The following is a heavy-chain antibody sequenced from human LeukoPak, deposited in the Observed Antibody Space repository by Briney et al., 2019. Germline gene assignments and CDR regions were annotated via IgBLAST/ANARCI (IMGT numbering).Heavy chain of an antibody. CDR3: AKARIIDYGGNPIGWFDP. Sequence: GGSLRLSCAASGFTFSSYGMHWVRQAPGKGLEWVAFIRYDGSNKYYADSVKGRFTISRDNSKNTLYLQMNSLRAEDTAVYYCAKARIIDYGGNPIGWFDPWGQGTLVTVSS. J-gene: IGHJ5*02. V-gene: IGHV3-30*02. CDR1: GFTFSSYG. CDR2: IRYDGSNK. D-gene: IGHD4-23*01.